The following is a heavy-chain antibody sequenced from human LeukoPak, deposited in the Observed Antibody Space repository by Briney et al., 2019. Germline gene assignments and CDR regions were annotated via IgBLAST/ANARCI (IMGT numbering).Heavy chain of an antibody. CDR2: ISGGGGTT. V-gene: IGHV3-23*01. Sequence: GGSLRLSCTASGFTFSNYAMSWVRQAPGKGLEWVSAISGGGGTTYYTDSVKGRFTISRDNSKNTLYLQMNSLRAEDTAIYYCVTTLRVLFDYWGQGTLVTVSS. D-gene: IGHD3-16*01. J-gene: IGHJ4*02. CDR3: VTTLRVLFDY. CDR1: GFTFSNYA.